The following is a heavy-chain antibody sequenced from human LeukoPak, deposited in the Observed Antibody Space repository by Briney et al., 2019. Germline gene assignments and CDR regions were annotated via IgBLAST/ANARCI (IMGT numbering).Heavy chain of an antibody. CDR1: GFTFSSYG. CDR2: ISYDGSNK. J-gene: IGHJ4*02. D-gene: IGHD1-1*01. V-gene: IGHV3-30*03. Sequence: PGRSLRLSCAASGFTFSSYGMHWVRQAPGKGLEWVALISYDGSNKYYADSVKGRFTISRDNSKNTLYLQMNSLRAEDTAVYYCARGTGTTAYFDYWGQGTLVTVSS. CDR3: ARGTGTTAYFDY.